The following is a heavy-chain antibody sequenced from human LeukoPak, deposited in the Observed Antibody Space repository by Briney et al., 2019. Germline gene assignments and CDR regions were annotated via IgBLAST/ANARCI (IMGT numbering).Heavy chain of an antibody. CDR1: GFTFSSYS. J-gene: IGHJ3*02. V-gene: IGHV3-21*01. Sequence: TGGSLRLSCTASGFTFSSYSMNWVRQAPGKGLEWVSSISSSSSYIYYADSVKGRFTISRDNAKNSLYLQMNSLRAEDTAVYYCARAVAAREAFDIWGQGTMVTVSS. CDR2: ISSSSSYI. CDR3: ARAVAAREAFDI. D-gene: IGHD6-6*01.